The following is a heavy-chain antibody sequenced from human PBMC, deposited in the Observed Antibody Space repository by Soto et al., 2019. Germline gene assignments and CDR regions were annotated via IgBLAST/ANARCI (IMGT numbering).Heavy chain of an antibody. J-gene: IGHJ4*02. D-gene: IGHD3-22*01. Sequence: SETLSLTCTVSGGSISSGGYYWSWIRQHPGKGLEWIGYIYYSGSTYYNPSLKSRVTISVDTSKNQFSLSPSSVTAADTAVFYCARTRYSDSGNDYWGQGTLVTVSS. V-gene: IGHV4-31*03. CDR3: ARTRYSDSGNDY. CDR2: IYYSGST. CDR1: GGSISSGGYY.